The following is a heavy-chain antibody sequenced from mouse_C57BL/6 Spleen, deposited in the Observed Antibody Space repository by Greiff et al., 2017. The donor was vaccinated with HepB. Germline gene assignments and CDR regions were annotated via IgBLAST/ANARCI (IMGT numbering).Heavy chain of an antibody. CDR3: ARHPMYYYGSSYEEGAMDY. J-gene: IGHJ4*01. CDR2: IWSDGST. CDR1: GFSLTSYG. V-gene: IGHV2-6-1*01. Sequence: QVQLKESGPGLVAPSQSLSITCTVSGFSLTSYGVHWVRQPPGKGLEWLVVIWSDGSTTYNSALKTRLSISKDNSKSQVFLKMNSLQTDDTAMYYCARHPMYYYGSSYEEGAMDYWGQGTSVTVSS. D-gene: IGHD1-1*01.